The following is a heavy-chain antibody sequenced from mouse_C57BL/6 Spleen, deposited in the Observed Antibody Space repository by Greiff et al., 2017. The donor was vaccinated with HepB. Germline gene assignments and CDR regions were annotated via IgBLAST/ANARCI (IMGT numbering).Heavy chain of an antibody. D-gene: IGHD1-1*01. V-gene: IGHV1-42*01. CDR1: GYSFTGYY. Sequence: VQLQQSGPELVKPGASVKISCKASGYSFTGYYMNWVKQSPEKSLEWIGEINPSTGGTNYNQKFKAKATLTADKSSSTAYMQLKRLTSEDSAVYYCARSDYYYGAYWGQGTLVTVSA. CDR3: ARSDYYYGAY. J-gene: IGHJ3*01. CDR2: INPSTGGT.